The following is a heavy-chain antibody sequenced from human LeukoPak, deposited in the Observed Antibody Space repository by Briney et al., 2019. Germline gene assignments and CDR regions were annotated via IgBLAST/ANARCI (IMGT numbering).Heavy chain of an antibody. CDR3: AKDVNYGDYGGSFDY. J-gene: IGHJ4*02. Sequence: GRSLRLSCAASGFTFSSYAMHWVRQAPGKGLEWVAVISYDGSNKYYADSVKGRFTISRDNSKNTLYLQMNSLRAEDTAVYYCAKDVNYGDYGGSFDYWGQGTLVTVSS. CDR2: ISYDGSNK. CDR1: GFTFSSYA. V-gene: IGHV3-30*04. D-gene: IGHD4-17*01.